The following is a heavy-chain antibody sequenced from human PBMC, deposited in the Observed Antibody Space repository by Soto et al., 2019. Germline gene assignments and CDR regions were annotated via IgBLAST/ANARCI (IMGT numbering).Heavy chain of an antibody. CDR1: GGTFSSYA. J-gene: IGHJ4*02. CDR2: IIPIFGTA. CDR3: APSSSWYEFIDY. D-gene: IGHD6-13*01. Sequence: SVKVSCKASGGTFSSYAISWVRQAPGQGLEWMGGIIPIFGTANYAQKFQGRVTITADESTSTAYMELSSLRSEDTAVYYCAPSSSWYEFIDYWGQGTPVTVSS. V-gene: IGHV1-69*13.